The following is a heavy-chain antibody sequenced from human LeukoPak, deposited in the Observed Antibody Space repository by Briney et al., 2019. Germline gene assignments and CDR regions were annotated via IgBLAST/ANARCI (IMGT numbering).Heavy chain of an antibody. J-gene: IGHJ3*02. Sequence: GGSLRHSCAASGFTFSSYGMHWVRQAPGKGLEWVAFIRYDGSNKYYADSVKGRFTISRDNSKNTLYLQMNSLRAEDTAVYYCAKGRWELLLLDAFDIWGQGTMVTVSS. CDR3: AKGRWELLLLDAFDI. CDR1: GFTFSSYG. V-gene: IGHV3-30*02. D-gene: IGHD1-26*01. CDR2: IRYDGSNK.